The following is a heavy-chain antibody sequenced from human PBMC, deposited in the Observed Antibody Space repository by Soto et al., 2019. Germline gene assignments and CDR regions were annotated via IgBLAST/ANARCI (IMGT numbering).Heavy chain of an antibody. CDR2: ISSSSSTI. CDR3: ARVVAYCGGDCYTNDY. D-gene: IGHD2-21*02. Sequence: GGSLRISCAASGFTFSSDSMNWVRQAPGKGLEWVSYISSSSSTIYYADSVKGRFTISRDNAKNSLYLQMNSLRDEDTAVYYCARVVAYCGGDCYTNDYWGQGTLVTVSS. V-gene: IGHV3-48*02. CDR1: GFTFSSDS. J-gene: IGHJ4*02.